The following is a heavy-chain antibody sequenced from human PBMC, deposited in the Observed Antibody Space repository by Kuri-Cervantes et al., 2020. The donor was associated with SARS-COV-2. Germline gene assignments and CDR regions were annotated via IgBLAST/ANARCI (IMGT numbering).Heavy chain of an antibody. Sequence: GGSLRLSCAASGFTFSSYAMSWVRQAPGKGLEWVAFIWYDGSNKYYGDSVKGRFTISRDNSKNTLLLQMNSLRAEDTAVYYCARGSWSADYGDYADYWGQGTLVTVSS. CDR3: ARGSWSADYGDYADY. D-gene: IGHD4-17*01. CDR1: GFTFSSYA. CDR2: IWYDGSNK. V-gene: IGHV3-30*02. J-gene: IGHJ4*02.